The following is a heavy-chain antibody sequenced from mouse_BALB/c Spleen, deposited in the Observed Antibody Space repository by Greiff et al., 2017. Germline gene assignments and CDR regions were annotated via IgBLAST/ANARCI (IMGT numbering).Heavy chain of an antibody. CDR2: IYWDDDK. Sequence: QVQLKVSGPGILQPSQTLSLTCSFSGFSLSTSGMGVSWIRQPSGKGLEWLAHIYWDDDKRYNPSLKSRLTISKDTSSNQVFLKITSVDTADTATYYCARSGRFPFAYWGEGTLVTVSA. V-gene: IGHV8-12*01. CDR3: ARSGRFPFAY. CDR1: GFSLSTSGMG. J-gene: IGHJ3*01.